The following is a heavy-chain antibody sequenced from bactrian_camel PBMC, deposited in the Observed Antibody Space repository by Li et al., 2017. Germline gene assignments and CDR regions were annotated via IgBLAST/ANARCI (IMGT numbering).Heavy chain of an antibody. V-gene: IGHV3S40*01. CDR2: ITSHPGTT. J-gene: IGHJ4*01. CDR1: GYTFNTY. D-gene: IGHD7*01. Sequence: VQLVESGGGSALAGGSVRLSCAASGYTFNTYSWFRQAPGKGLEWVSTITSHPGTTYYADSVKGRFTSSRDNAKNTVYLQMNSLKPDDTAVYYCLRWGGGWSELDYWGQGTQVTVS. CDR3: LRWGGGWSELDY.